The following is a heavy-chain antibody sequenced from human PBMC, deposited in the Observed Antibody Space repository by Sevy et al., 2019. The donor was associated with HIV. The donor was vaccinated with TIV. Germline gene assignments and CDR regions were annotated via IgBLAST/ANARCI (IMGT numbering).Heavy chain of an antibody. J-gene: IGHJ4*02. Sequence: GGSLRLSCAASGFTFSSYSMNWVRQAPGKGLEWVSSISSSSSYIYYADSVKGRFTISRDNAKNSLYLQMNSPRAEDTAVYYCARGVDRVTMIVVADDFDYWGQGTLVTVSS. V-gene: IGHV3-21*01. D-gene: IGHD3-22*01. CDR1: GFTFSSYS. CDR2: ISSSSSYI. CDR3: ARGVDRVTMIVVADDFDY.